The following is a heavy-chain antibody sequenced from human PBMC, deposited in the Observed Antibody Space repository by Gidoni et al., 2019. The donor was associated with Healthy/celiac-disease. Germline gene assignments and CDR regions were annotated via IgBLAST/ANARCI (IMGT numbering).Heavy chain of an antibody. CDR1: GGSISSSSYY. D-gene: IGHD2-21*02. J-gene: IGHJ4*02. CDR3: ARHPRGHWDIVVVTAIDY. V-gene: IGHV4-39*01. CDR2: IYYSGST. Sequence: QLQLQESGPGLVKPSETLSLTCTVSGGSISSSSYYWGWIRQPPGKGLEWIGSIYYSGSTYYNPSLKSRVTISVDTSKNQFSLKLSSVTAADTAVYYCARHPRGHWDIVVVTAIDYWGQGTLVTVSS.